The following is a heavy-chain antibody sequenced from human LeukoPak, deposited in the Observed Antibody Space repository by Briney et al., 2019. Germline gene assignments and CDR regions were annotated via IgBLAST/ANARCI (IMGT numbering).Heavy chain of an antibody. CDR1: GDSISSYY. Sequence: SETLSLTCTVSGDSISSYYWSWIRQPPGKGLEWNGYIYYSGSTNYNPSLKSRVTISVDTSKKQFSLKLSSVTAADTAVYYCAREYSSGKLDYWGQGTLVTVSS. J-gene: IGHJ4*02. V-gene: IGHV4-59*01. CDR3: AREYSSGKLDY. CDR2: IYYSGST. D-gene: IGHD6-19*01.